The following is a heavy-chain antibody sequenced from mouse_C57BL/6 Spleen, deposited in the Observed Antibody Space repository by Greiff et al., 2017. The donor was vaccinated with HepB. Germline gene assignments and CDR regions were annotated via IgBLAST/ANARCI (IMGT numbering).Heavy chain of an antibody. CDR2: IDPSDSET. J-gene: IGHJ3*01. CDR1: GYTFTSYW. Sequence: QVQLQQPGAELVRPGSSVKLSCTASGYTFTSYWMHWVKQSPIQGLEWIGNIDPSDSETHYNQKFKDKATFTVDKSSSTAYMQLSSLTSEDAAVYYCARDSDGDYGAWFAYWGQGTLVTVSA. V-gene: IGHV1-52*01. D-gene: IGHD2-13*01. CDR3: ARDSDGDYGAWFAY.